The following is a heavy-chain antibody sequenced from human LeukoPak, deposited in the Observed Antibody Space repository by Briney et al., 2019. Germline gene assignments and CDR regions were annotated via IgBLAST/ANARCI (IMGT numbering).Heavy chain of an antibody. J-gene: IGHJ6*03. Sequence: RAGGSLRLSCAASGFTFSDYYMSWIRQAPGKGLGWVSYISSSGRTIYYADSVKGRFTISRDNAKNSLYLQMNSLRAEDTAVYYCARVIRSWNYGSYYYYMDVWGKGTTVTVSS. CDR2: ISSSGRTI. CDR1: GFTFSDYY. D-gene: IGHD1-7*01. CDR3: ARVIRSWNYGSYYYYMDV. V-gene: IGHV3-11*01.